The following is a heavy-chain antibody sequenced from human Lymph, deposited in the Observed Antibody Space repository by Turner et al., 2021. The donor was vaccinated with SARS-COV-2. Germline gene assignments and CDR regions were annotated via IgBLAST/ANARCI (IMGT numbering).Heavy chain of an antibody. CDR2: IYPGDSDT. V-gene: IGHV5-51*01. Sequence: EVQLVQSGAEVKKPGEYLKIACRPSGYSCTTYWIGWVRQMPGKGLEWMGIIYPGDSDTRYSPSFQGQVTISADKSISTAYLQWSSLKASDTAMYYCTRREWGGSLGHIDYWGQGTLVTVSS. D-gene: IGHD3-3*01. CDR3: TRREWGGSLGHIDY. CDR1: GYSCTTYW. J-gene: IGHJ4*02.